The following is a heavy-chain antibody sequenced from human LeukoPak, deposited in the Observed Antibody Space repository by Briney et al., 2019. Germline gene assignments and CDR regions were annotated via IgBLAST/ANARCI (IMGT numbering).Heavy chain of an antibody. D-gene: IGHD4-23*01. CDR2: ISSSGSTI. J-gene: IGHJ5*02. Sequence: PGGSLRLSCAASGFTFSSYAMSWVRQAPGKGLEWVSYISSSGSTIYYADSVKGRFTISRDNAKNPLYLQMNSLRAEDTAVYYCAREAGPTVVTRGTGWFDPWGQGTLVTVSS. V-gene: IGHV3-48*03. CDR3: AREAGPTVVTRGTGWFDP. CDR1: GFTFSSYA.